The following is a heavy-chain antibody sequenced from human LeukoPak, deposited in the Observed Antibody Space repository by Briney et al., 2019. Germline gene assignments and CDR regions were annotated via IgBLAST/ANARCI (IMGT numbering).Heavy chain of an antibody. CDR1: GFTFSDFA. D-gene: IGHD1-14*01. V-gene: IGHV3-23*01. J-gene: IGHJ4*02. Sequence: GGSLRLSCAASGFTFSDFAMSWVRQPPGKGREWVSSLGASGGSTYYADSVKGRFTISRDNAKNTLYLQMNSLRAEDTAVYYCARDPRYDRGDYWGPGTLVTVSS. CDR2: LGASGGST. CDR3: ARDPRYDRGDY.